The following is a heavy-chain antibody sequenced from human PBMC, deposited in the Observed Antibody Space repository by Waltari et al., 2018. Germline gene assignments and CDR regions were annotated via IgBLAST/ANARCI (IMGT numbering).Heavy chain of an antibody. Sequence: QVQLVQSGAEVKKPGSSVKVSCKSSGGAFSSYAISWVRQAPGQGLEWMGRVIPMFNGAYDEQKCQVGVTITADKSTSTAYMELTNLRSEDTAVYYCARIMRLGYYPPGFYYGLDVWGQGTSVTVSS. J-gene: IGHJ6*02. CDR3: ARIMRLGYYPPGFYYGLDV. V-gene: IGHV1-69*14. D-gene: IGHD3-10*01. CDR1: GGAFSSYA. CDR2: VIPMFNGA.